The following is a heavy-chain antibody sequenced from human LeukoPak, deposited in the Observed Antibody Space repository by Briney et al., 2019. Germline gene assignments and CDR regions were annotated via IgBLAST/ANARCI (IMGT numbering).Heavy chain of an antibody. CDR3: AKDLEYSSSGTLDY. V-gene: IGHV3-30*18. D-gene: IGHD6-6*01. Sequence: GGSLRLSCAASGFTLSSYGMHWVRQAPGKGLEWVAVISYDGSNKYYADSVKGRFTISRDNSKNTLYLQMNSLRAEDTAVYYCAKDLEYSSSGTLDYWGQGTLVTVSS. J-gene: IGHJ4*02. CDR2: ISYDGSNK. CDR1: GFTLSSYG.